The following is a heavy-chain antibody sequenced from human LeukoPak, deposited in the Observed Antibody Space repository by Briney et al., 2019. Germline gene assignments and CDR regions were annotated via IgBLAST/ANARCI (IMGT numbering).Heavy chain of an antibody. V-gene: IGHV3-13*01. D-gene: IGHD1-26*01. Sequence: GSLRLSCAASGFTVSSYAMHWVRQPIGKGLEWVSALGIAGDTFYPGSVKGRFTISRENARNSLYLQMNSLRAEDTAMYYCARQVQSHGNFDSWGQGTLVTVSS. CDR1: GFTVSSYA. J-gene: IGHJ4*02. CDR2: LGIAGDT. CDR3: ARQVQSHGNFDS.